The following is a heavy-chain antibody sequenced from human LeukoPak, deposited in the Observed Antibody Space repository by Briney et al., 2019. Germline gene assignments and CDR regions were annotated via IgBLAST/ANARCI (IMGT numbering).Heavy chain of an antibody. CDR3: ARHRLGDSSFDY. CDR1: GGSISSYY. D-gene: IGHD4-17*01. CDR2: IYYSGST. V-gene: IGHV4-59*08. Sequence: ETLSLTCTVSGGSISSYYWSWIRQPPGKGLEWIGYIYYSGSTNYNPSLKSRVTISVDTSKNQFSLKLSSVTAADTAVYYCARHRLGDSSFDYWGQGTLVTVSS. J-gene: IGHJ4*02.